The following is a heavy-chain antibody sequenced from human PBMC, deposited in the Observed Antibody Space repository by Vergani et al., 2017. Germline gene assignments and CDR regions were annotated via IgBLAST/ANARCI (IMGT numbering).Heavy chain of an antibody. Sequence: EVQLVESGGGSVQSGGSLRLSCVASGFSFNTHCMHWVRQVPGKGLMWVARIDEYGNRATYGDFETGRFTISRDNAKNTVFLQMNNLRADDAGVYYCVRTEYCTGIACNTRFDSWGQGALVTVSS. D-gene: IGHD2-8*02. CDR2: IDEYGNRA. V-gene: IGHV3-74*03. CDR3: VRTEYCTGIACNTRFDS. CDR1: GFSFNTHC. J-gene: IGHJ5*01.